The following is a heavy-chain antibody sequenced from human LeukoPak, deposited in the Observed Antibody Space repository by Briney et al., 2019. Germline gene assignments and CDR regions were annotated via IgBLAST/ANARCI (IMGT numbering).Heavy chain of an antibody. CDR2: IHYSGST. Sequence: SETLSLTCTVSGGSISSYYWSWIRQPPGRGLEWIGYIHYSGSTKYNPSLKSRVAISVDASKNQSSLKLSSVTAADTAVYYCARHTSYYDSTGYYYGGDWFDPWGQGTLVTVSS. CDR3: ARHTSYYDSTGYYYGGDWFDP. J-gene: IGHJ5*02. CDR1: GGSISSYY. V-gene: IGHV4-59*08. D-gene: IGHD3-22*01.